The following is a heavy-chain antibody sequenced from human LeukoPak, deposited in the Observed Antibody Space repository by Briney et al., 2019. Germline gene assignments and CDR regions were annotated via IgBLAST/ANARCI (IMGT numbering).Heavy chain of an antibody. CDR2: ISQTENS. CDR3: ARFDYVWGNGNHGMDAFDL. D-gene: IGHD3-16*01. Sequence: PSETLSLTCGVSGFSISNGFSWGWIRPPPGKGLEWIGSISQTENSYNNPSLKSRVTISVDTSKNQFSLKLTSVTAADTAVYYCARFDYVWGNGNHGMDAFDLWGQGTMVTVSS. V-gene: IGHV4-38-2*01. CDR1: GFSISNGFS. J-gene: IGHJ3*01.